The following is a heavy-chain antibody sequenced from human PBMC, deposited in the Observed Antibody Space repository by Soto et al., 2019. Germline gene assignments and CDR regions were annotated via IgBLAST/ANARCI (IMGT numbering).Heavy chain of an antibody. CDR3: ARVSVTMVRGVLNGWFDP. J-gene: IGHJ5*02. V-gene: IGHV3-48*03. CDR2: ISSSGSTI. Sequence: EVQLVESGGGLVQPGGSLRLSCAASGFTFSSYEMNWVRQAPGKGLEWVSYISSSGSTIYYADSVKGRFTISRGNGKKSLYLRMSSVRAEDTAVYYWARVSVTMVRGVLNGWFDPWGQGTLVTVFS. CDR1: GFTFSSYE. D-gene: IGHD3-10*01.